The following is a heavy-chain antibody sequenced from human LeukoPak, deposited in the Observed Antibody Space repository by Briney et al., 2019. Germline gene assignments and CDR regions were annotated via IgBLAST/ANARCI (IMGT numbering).Heavy chain of an antibody. V-gene: IGHV3-30*04. Sequence: GGSLRLSCAASGFTFSSYAMHWVRQAPGKGLEWVAVISYDGSNKYYADSVKGRFTISRDNSKNTLCLQMNSLRAEDTAVYYCASGYCSGGSCQSFDYWGQGTLVTVSS. D-gene: IGHD2-15*01. CDR1: GFTFSSYA. J-gene: IGHJ4*02. CDR2: ISYDGSNK. CDR3: ASGYCSGGSCQSFDY.